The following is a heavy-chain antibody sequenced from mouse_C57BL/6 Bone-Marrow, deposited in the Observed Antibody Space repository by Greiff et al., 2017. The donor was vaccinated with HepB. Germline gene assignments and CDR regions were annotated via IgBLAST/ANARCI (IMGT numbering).Heavy chain of an antibody. Sequence: QVQLKESGAELARPGASVKLSCKASGYTFTSYGISWVKQRTGQGLEWIGEIYPRSGNTYYNEKFKGKATLTADKSSSTAYMELRSLTSEDSAVYFCARWWIYDGAQYYAMDYWGQGTSVTVSS. CDR3: ARWWIYDGAQYYAMDY. V-gene: IGHV1-81*01. CDR2: IYPRSGNT. CDR1: GYTFTSYG. D-gene: IGHD2-3*01. J-gene: IGHJ4*01.